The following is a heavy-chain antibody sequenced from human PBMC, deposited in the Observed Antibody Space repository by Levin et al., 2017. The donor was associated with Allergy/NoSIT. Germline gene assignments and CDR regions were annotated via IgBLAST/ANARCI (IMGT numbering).Heavy chain of an antibody. V-gene: IGHV3-23*01. CDR2: ITGSGDYT. J-gene: IGHJ4*02. Sequence: GGSLRLSCAASGFTFSNYATSWVRQAPGKGLEWVSGITGSGDYTYYADSVKGRFTISRDNSKNTLYLQMNSLRAEDTAVYYCAKSRNRWAGIIDYWGRGTLVTVSS. D-gene: IGHD1-26*01. CDR1: GFTFSNYA. CDR3: AKSRNRWAGIIDY.